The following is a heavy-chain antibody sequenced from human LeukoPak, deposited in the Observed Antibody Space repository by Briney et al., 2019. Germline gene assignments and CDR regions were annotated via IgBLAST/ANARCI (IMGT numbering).Heavy chain of an antibody. CDR2: ISSSSSYI. CDR3: ARAVGAARPFDY. D-gene: IGHD6-6*01. CDR1: GFTFSSYA. V-gene: IGHV3-21*01. J-gene: IGHJ4*01. Sequence: PGGSLRLSCAASGFTFSSYAMSWVRQAPGKGLEWVSSISSSSSYIYYADSVKGRFTISRDNAKNSLYLQMNSLRAEDTAVYYCARAVGAARPFDYWGQEPWSPSPQ.